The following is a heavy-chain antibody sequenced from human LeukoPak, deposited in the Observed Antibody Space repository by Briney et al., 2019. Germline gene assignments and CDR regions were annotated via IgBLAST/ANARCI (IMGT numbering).Heavy chain of an antibody. Sequence: SETLSLTCAVYGGSFNGYYWSWIRQTPGKGLEWIGEINRSGTTNSNPSLRSRVSMSVDTSKSQVSLRLRSVTAADTAVYYCARDLDDYVWGSYRPHDAFDIWGQGTMVTVSS. J-gene: IGHJ3*02. D-gene: IGHD3-16*02. CDR3: ARDLDDYVWGSYRPHDAFDI. V-gene: IGHV4-34*01. CDR1: GGSFNGYY. CDR2: INRSGTT.